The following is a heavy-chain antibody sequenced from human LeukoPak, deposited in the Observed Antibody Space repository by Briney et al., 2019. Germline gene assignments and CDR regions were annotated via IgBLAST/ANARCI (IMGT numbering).Heavy chain of an antibody. CDR1: GGSISSYY. V-gene: IGHV4-4*07. D-gene: IGHD3-22*01. CDR2: IYTSGST. Sequence: SETLSLTCTVSGGSISSYYWSWIRQPAGKGLEWIGRIYTSGSTNYNPSLKSRVTISVDTSKNQFSLKLSSVTAADTAVYYCARRGMYYYDSSGYPLDYWGQGTLVTVSS. J-gene: IGHJ4*02. CDR3: ARRGMYYYDSSGYPLDY.